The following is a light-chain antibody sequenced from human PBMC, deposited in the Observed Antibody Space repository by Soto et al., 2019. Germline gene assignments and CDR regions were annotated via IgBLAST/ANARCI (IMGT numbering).Light chain of an antibody. Sequence: TQSPATLSVSPGERVTLSCRASQSLNSNLAWYQQRPGQAPRLLIYDTSTRATGIPARFSGSGSGPEFTLTISSLQSEDFAVYYCQQYNNWWTFGQGTKVEIK. J-gene: IGKJ1*01. CDR3: QQYNNWWT. CDR1: QSLNSN. CDR2: DTS. V-gene: IGKV3-15*01.